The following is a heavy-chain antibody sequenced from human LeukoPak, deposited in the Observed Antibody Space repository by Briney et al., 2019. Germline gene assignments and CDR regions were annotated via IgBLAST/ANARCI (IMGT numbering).Heavy chain of an antibody. V-gene: IGHV1-18*01. D-gene: IGHD2-2*02. CDR2: ISAYNGNT. CDR1: GYTFTSYG. CDR3: ARVYCSSTSCYRAYYYGMDV. Sequence: ASVNVSCKASGYTFTSYGISSVRQAPGQGLEWMGWISAYNGNTNYAQKLQGRVTMTTDTSTSTAYMELRSLRSDDTAVYYCARVYCSSTSCYRAYYYGMDVWGQGTTVTVSS. J-gene: IGHJ6*02.